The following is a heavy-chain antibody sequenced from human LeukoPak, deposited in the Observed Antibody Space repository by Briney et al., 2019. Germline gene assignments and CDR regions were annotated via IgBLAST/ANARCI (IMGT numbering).Heavy chain of an antibody. CDR2: MNPNSGNT. CDR1: GYTFTSYD. V-gene: IGHV1-8*03. Sequence: ASVKVSCKASGYTFTSYDINWVRQATGQGLEWMGWMNPNSGNTGYAQKFQGRVTITRNTSISTAYMELSSLRSEDTAVYYCARGGGGSSWWKYYYYMDVWGKGTTVAVSS. CDR3: ARGGGGSSWWKYYYYMDV. J-gene: IGHJ6*03. D-gene: IGHD6-13*01.